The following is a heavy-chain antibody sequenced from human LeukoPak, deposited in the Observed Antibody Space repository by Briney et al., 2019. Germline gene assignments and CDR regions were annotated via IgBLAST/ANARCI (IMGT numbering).Heavy chain of an antibody. D-gene: IGHD6-19*01. CDR2: ISAYYTNT. Sequence: GASVKVSCKTSGYTFTSYAINWMRQAPGQGLEWMGWISAYYTNTYYAQNLQGRVTMTTDTSTSTAYMELRSLRSDDTAVYYCARSPSIAVAGAGGLNDYWGQGTLVTVSS. CDR3: ARSPSIAVAGAGGLNDY. V-gene: IGHV1-18*01. J-gene: IGHJ4*02. CDR1: GYTFTSYA.